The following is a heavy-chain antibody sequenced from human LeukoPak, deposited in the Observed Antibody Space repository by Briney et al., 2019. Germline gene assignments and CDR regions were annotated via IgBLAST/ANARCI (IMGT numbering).Heavy chain of an antibody. D-gene: IGHD3-10*01. J-gene: IGHJ4*02. CDR1: GYTFTSYY. CDR3: ARDPPTSAELDS. V-gene: IGHV1-2*02. Sequence: ASVKVSCKASGYTFTSYYMHWVRQAPGQGLEWMGWINGNSGGTKYAQKFQGRVTMTRDTSISTAYIELSRLTSDDTAVYYCARDPPTSAELDSWGQGTLVTVSS. CDR2: INGNSGGT.